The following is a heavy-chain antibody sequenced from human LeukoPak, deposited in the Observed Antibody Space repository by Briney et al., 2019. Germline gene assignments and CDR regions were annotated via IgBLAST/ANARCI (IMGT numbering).Heavy chain of an antibody. CDR2: IYTRGSP. CDR1: GGSMSSYY. Sequence: SETLSLTCTVYGGSMSSYYWSWIRQPAGEGLEWIGRIYTRGSPTYNTSLKRRATMPVETPQNQFSLKLAAVTAADTAVFYWARVPFLGGQGFLCYYGMEVWGQRTTVTVSS. J-gene: IGHJ6*02. D-gene: IGHD3-16*01. V-gene: IGHV4-4*07. CDR3: ARVPFLGGQGFLCYYGMEV.